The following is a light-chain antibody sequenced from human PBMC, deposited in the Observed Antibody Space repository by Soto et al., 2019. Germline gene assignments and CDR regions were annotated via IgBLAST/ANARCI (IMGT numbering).Light chain of an antibody. CDR1: SSDVGGYSY. V-gene: IGLV2-14*01. CDR3: SSYTSSSTLV. Sequence: QSALTQPASVSGSPGQSITISCTGTSSDVGGYSYVSWYQQHPGKAPKLRIYDVSNRPSGVSNRFSGSKSGNTASLTISGLQAEEEADYYCSSYTSSSTLVFGGGTKLTVL. J-gene: IGLJ2*01. CDR2: DVS.